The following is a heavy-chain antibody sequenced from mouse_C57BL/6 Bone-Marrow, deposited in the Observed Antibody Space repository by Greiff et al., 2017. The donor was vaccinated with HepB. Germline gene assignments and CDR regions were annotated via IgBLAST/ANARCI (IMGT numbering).Heavy chain of an antibody. CDR3: AHDGYYWYFDV. V-gene: IGHV1-59*01. CDR2: IDPSDSYT. CDR1: GYTFTSYW. J-gene: IGHJ1*03. D-gene: IGHD2-3*01. Sequence: VQLQQPGAELVRPGTSVKLSCKASGYTFTSYWMHWVKQRPGQGLEWIGVIDPSDSYTNYNQKFKGKATLTVDTSSSTAYMQLSSLTSEDSAVYYCAHDGYYWYFDVWGTGTTVTVSS.